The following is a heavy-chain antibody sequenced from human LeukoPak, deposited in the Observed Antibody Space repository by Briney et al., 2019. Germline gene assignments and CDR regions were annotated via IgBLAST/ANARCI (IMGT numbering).Heavy chain of an antibody. CDR3: ARSCPRDIVVVVAAGTAGWFDP. V-gene: IGHV4-39*07. Sequence: PSETLSLTCTVSGGSISSSSYYWGWIRQPPGKGLEWIGSIYYSGSTYYNPSLKSRVTISVDTSKNQFSLKLSSVTAADTAVYYCARSCPRDIVVVVAAGTAGWFDPWGQGTLVTVSS. J-gene: IGHJ5*02. D-gene: IGHD2-15*01. CDR2: IYYSGST. CDR1: GGSISSSSYY.